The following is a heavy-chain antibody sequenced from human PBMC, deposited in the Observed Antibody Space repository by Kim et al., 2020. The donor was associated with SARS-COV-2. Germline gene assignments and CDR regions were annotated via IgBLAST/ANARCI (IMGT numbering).Heavy chain of an antibody. CDR3: AMERYSSGWYSAHDAFDI. V-gene: IGHV3-21*01. CDR2: ISSSSSYI. CDR1: GFTFSSYS. J-gene: IGHJ3*02. Sequence: GGSLRLSRAASGFTFSSYSMNWVRQAPGKGLEWVSSISSSSSYIYYADSVKGRFTISRDNAKNSLYLQMNSLRAEDTAVYYCAMERYSSGWYSAHDAFDIWGQGTMVTVSS. D-gene: IGHD6-19*01.